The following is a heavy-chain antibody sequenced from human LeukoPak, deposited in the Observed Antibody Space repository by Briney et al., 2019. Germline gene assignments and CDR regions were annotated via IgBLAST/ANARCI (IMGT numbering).Heavy chain of an antibody. Sequence: ASVKVSCEASGNTFTSYYMHWVRQAPGQGLEWMGWINPNGGGTKYAQKFQDTVTMTTDTSISTAYMELSGLRSDDTAVYYCARGGAYFDYWGQGTLVTVSS. V-gene: IGHV1-2*02. J-gene: IGHJ4*02. CDR2: INPNGGGT. D-gene: IGHD4/OR15-4a*01. CDR3: ARGGAYFDY. CDR1: GNTFTSYY.